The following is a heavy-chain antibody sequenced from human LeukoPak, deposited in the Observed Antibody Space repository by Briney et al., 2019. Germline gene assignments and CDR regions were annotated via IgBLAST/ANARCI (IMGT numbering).Heavy chain of an antibody. CDR1: GFTFSSYA. J-gene: IGHJ4*02. CDR3: AKGGLRYFDWLLSTY. Sequence: GGSLSLSCAASGFTFSSYAMSWVRQAPGKGLEWVSAISGSGGSTYYADSVKGRFTISRDNSKNTLYLQMNSLRAEDTAVYYCAKGGLRYFDWLLSTYWGQGTLVTVSS. D-gene: IGHD3-9*01. V-gene: IGHV3-23*01. CDR2: ISGSGGST.